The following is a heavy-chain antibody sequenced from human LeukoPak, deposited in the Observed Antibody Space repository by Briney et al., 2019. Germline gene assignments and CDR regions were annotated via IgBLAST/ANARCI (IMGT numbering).Heavy chain of an antibody. Sequence: GGSLRLSCAASGFTFSSYGMHWVRQAPGKGLEWVAVISYDGSNKYYADSVKGRFTISRDSSKNTLYLQMNSLRAEDTAVYYCAKDLPRFWSGGFYYYYGMDVWGQGTTVTVSS. CDR3: AKDLPRFWSGGFYYYYGMDV. V-gene: IGHV3-30*18. D-gene: IGHD3-3*01. J-gene: IGHJ6*02. CDR2: ISYDGSNK. CDR1: GFTFSSYG.